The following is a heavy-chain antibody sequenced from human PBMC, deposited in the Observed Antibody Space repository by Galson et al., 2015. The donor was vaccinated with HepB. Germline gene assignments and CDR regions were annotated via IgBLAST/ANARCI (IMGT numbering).Heavy chain of an antibody. V-gene: IGHV3-72*01. CDR3: ARTSVYAHSVYADFEY. CDR1: GFIFSEHY. J-gene: IGHJ4*02. D-gene: IGHD5/OR15-5a*01. Sequence: SLRLSCATAGFIFSEHYIDWVRQAPGKGLEWVGRSRNKARSYSTEYAASVKGRFTISRDHSKNPVSLQMNRLRTGDTTVYFCARTSVYAHSVYADFEYWGQGTLVTVSS. CDR2: SRNKARSYST.